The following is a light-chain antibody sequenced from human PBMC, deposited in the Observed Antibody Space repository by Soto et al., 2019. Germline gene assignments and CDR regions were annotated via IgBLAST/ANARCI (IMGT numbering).Light chain of an antibody. CDR2: DDF. V-gene: IGLV1-51*01. Sequence: QSVMTQPPSVSAAPGQKVTISCSGSSSDIGNNLVSWYQQFPGSAPRLLIYDDFKRPSGIPDRFSGSKSGTSATLGITGLQTGDEADYYCLTRDKTLTEDVFGHATKVTV. J-gene: IGLJ1*01. CDR3: LTRDKTLTEDV. CDR1: SSDIGNNL.